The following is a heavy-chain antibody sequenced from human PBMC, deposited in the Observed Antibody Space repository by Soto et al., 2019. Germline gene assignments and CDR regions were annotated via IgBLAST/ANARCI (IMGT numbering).Heavy chain of an antibody. Sequence: PSETLSLTCSVSGGSISTVGHYWTWIRQPPGKGLEWIGSIYHTGSTYYSKSLRSRLTMSVDTSKSQFSLRLSSVTAADTAVYYCARVRTGTTDYGYWGQGTLVTVSS. J-gene: IGHJ4*02. D-gene: IGHD1-1*01. CDR3: ARVRTGTTDYGY. CDR2: IYHTGST. V-gene: IGHV4-31*03. CDR1: GGSISTVGHY.